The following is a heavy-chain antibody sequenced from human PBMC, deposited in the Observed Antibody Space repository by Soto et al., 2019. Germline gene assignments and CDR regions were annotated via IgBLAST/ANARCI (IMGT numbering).Heavy chain of an antibody. D-gene: IGHD2-21*02. CDR3: ARRRYCGVDCYNKFYYGMDV. J-gene: IGHJ6*02. CDR1: GSTFSSYT. Sequence: QVQRVQSGAEVRKPGTSVEVSCMASGSTFSSYTVNWVRQAPGQGLEWIGRIIPVLGVTHYARRFQGRVTITTDRSRKTAYRELTSLTSEDTAVYYCARRRYCGVDCYNKFYYGMDVWGQGTTVTVSS. CDR2: IIPVLGVT. V-gene: IGHV1-69*02.